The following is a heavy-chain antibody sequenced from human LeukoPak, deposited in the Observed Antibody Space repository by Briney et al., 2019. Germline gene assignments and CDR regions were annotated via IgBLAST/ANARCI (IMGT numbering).Heavy chain of an antibody. CDR3: ARGKTAAAGTCFDY. CDR2: ISSSSSYI. D-gene: IGHD6-13*01. Sequence: GGSLRLSCAASGFTFSSYSMNWVRQAPGKGLEWVSSISSSSSYIYYADSVKGRFTISRDNAKNSLYLQMNSLRAEDTAVYYCARGKTAAAGTCFDYWGQGTLVTVSS. V-gene: IGHV3-21*01. J-gene: IGHJ4*02. CDR1: GFTFSSYS.